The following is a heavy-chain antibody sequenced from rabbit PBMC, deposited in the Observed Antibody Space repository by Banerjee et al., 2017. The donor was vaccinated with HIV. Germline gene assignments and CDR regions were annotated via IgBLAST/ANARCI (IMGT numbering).Heavy chain of an antibody. CDR2: IYTGSSGST. J-gene: IGHJ4*01. Sequence: QEQLEESGGDLVKPEGFLTLTCTASGFSFSSSYWICWVRQAPGKGLGWIACIYTGSSGSTYYASWAKGRFTITRSTSLNTVTLQLNSLTAADTATYFCARVGAGYGYRGYYFNLWGQGTLVTVS. V-gene: IGHV1S45*01. D-gene: IGHD6-1*01. CDR1: GFSFSSSYW. CDR3: ARVGAGYGYRGYYFNL.